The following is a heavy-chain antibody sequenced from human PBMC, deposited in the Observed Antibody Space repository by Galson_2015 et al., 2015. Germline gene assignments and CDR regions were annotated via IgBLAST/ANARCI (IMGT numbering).Heavy chain of an antibody. Sequence: SETLSLTCAVYGGSFSGYYWIWIRQPPGKGLEWIGEINHSGNTNYNPSLKSRVTISVDTSKNQFSLKLSSVTAGDTAVYYCARANYGSGRPSNWYFDLWGRGTLVTVSP. V-gene: IGHV4-34*01. CDR2: INHSGNT. CDR1: GGSFSGYY. CDR3: ARANYGSGRPSNWYFDL. D-gene: IGHD3-10*01. J-gene: IGHJ2*01.